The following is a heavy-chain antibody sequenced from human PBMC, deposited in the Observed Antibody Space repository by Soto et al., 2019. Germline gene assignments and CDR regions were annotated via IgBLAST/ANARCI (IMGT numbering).Heavy chain of an antibody. V-gene: IGHV4-30-2*05. CDR2: IYYSGST. Sequence: GYDWSRIRQQQGKGLEWIGYIYYSGSTYYNPSLKSRVTISVDTSKNQFSLKLSSVTAADTAVYYCATGYDFWSGYSHWFDPWGQGTLVTVSS. D-gene: IGHD3-3*01. CDR1: GYD. CDR3: ATGYDFWSGYSHWFDP. J-gene: IGHJ5*02.